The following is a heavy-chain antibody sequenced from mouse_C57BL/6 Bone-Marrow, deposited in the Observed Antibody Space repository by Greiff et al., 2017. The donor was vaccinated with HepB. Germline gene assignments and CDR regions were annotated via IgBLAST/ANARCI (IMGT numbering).Heavy chain of an antibody. J-gene: IGHJ1*03. D-gene: IGHD1-1*01. V-gene: IGHV1-22*01. Sequence: EVQRRRAGAELVKPVWGVRVSCKASGYTFTDYNMHWVKQSHGKSLEWIGYINPNNGGTSYNQKFKGKATLTVNKSSSTAYMELRSLTSEDSAVYYCARRELRYSYWYFDVWGTGTTVTVSS. CDR1: GYTFTDYN. CDR2: INPNNGGT. CDR3: ARRELRYSYWYFDV.